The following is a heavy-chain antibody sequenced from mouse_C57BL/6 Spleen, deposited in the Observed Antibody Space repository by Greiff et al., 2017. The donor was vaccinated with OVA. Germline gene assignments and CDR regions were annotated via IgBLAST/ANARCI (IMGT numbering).Heavy chain of an antibody. CDR2: IDPSDSET. CDR3: ARWGYDGYYEGMMDY. J-gene: IGHJ4*01. Sequence: VQLQQPGAELVRPGSSVKLSCKASGYTFTSYWMHWVKQRPIQGLEWIGNIDPSDSETHYNQKFKDKATLTVDKSSSTAYMQLSNLTSEDSAVYYCARWGYDGYYEGMMDYWGQGTSVTVSS. CDR1: GYTFTSYW. D-gene: IGHD2-3*01. V-gene: IGHV1-52*01.